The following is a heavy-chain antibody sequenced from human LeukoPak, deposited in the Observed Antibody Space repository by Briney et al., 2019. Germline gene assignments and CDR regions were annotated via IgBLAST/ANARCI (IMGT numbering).Heavy chain of an antibody. D-gene: IGHD3-3*01. CDR2: IRYDGSNK. J-gene: IGHJ4*02. CDR3: AKDRSKFGEALDY. Sequence: GGSLRLSCAASGFTFSSYGMHWVRQAPGKGLEWVAFIRYDGSNKYYADSVKGRFTISRDNSKNTLYLQMNSLRAEDTAVYYCAKDRSKFGEALDYWGQGTLVTVSS. CDR1: GFTFSSYG. V-gene: IGHV3-30*02.